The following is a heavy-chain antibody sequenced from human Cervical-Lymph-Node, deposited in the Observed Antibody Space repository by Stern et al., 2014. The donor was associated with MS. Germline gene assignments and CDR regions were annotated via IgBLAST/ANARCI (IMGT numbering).Heavy chain of an antibody. CDR3: ARAPVRITMIVVAPSGMDV. V-gene: IGHV1-3*01. D-gene: IGHD3-22*01. J-gene: IGHJ6*02. CDR1: GYTFTSYS. Sequence: VQLVQSGAEVKKPGASVKVSCKASGYTFTSYSIHWARPAPGQRLEWMGWISAGNGNTKYSQKCQGRGTITRDTSASTAYMELSSLRSEDTAVYYCARAPVRITMIVVAPSGMDVWGQGTTVTVSS. CDR2: ISAGNGNT.